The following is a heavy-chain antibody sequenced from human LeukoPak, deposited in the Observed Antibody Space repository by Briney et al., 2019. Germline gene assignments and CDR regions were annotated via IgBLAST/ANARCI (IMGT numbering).Heavy chain of an antibody. CDR2: INTDGDRT. D-gene: IGHD2-21*02. CDR3: ARELAREVTLDY. V-gene: IGHV3-74*01. CDR1: WLPFCSYE. Sequence: PGGSLRLSYGPSWLPFCSYEVQWLRQAPGKGLVWVSRINTDGDRTSYADSVKGRFTISRDNAKNTLYLQMNSLRAEDTAVYYCARELAREVTLDYCGQGTLVTVSS. J-gene: IGHJ4*02.